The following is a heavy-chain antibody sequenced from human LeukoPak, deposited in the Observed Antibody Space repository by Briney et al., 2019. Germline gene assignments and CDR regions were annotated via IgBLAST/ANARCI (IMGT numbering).Heavy chain of an antibody. J-gene: IGHJ4*02. V-gene: IGHV3-7*05. D-gene: IGHD6-13*01. CDR1: GFTFSRFW. Sequence: GGSLRLSCAASGFTFSRFWMSWVRQAPVRGLEWVANINQDGGVIYYVDSVKGRFAVSRDNTKSALSLQMNSLRVADTAVYFCARVHSSTWSPHLDNWGQGMLVTVSS. CDR3: ARVHSSTWSPHLDN. CDR2: INQDGGVI.